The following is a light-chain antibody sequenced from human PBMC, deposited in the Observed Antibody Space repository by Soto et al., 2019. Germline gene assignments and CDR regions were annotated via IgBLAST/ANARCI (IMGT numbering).Light chain of an antibody. Sequence: QSALTQPASVSGSPGQSITISCTGTSSDVGNYNYVSWYQQYPGRVPKLLIYMVSNRPSGVSNRFSGSKSGNTASLTISGLQAEDEADYYCSSYTSSSTSYVFGTGTKVTVL. CDR2: MVS. V-gene: IGLV2-14*01. J-gene: IGLJ1*01. CDR3: SSYTSSSTSYV. CDR1: SSDVGNYNY.